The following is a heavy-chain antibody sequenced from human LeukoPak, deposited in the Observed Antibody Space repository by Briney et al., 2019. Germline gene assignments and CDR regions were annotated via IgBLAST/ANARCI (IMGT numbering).Heavy chain of an antibody. Sequence: SETLSLTCAVYGGSFSGYYWSWIRQPPGKGLEWIGEINHSGSTNYNPSLKSRVTMSVDTSKNQFSLKLSSVTAADTAVYYCARGEYQLPLNWFDPWGQGTLVTVSS. CDR1: GGSFSGYY. CDR3: ARGEYQLPLNWFDP. D-gene: IGHD2-2*01. J-gene: IGHJ5*02. CDR2: INHSGST. V-gene: IGHV4-34*01.